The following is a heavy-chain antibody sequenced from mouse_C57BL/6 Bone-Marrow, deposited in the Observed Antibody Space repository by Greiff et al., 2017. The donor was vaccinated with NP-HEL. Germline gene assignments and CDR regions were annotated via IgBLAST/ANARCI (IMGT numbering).Heavy chain of an antibody. CDR2: INYDGSST. CDR1: GFTFSDYY. Sequence: DVKLVESEGGLVQPGSSMKLSCTASGFTFSDYYMAWVRQVPEKGLEWVANINYDGSSTYYLDSLKSRFIISRDNAKNILYLQMSSLKSEDTATYYCASIYDGYLYYAMDYWGQGTSVTVSS. J-gene: IGHJ4*01. V-gene: IGHV5-16*01. D-gene: IGHD2-3*01. CDR3: ASIYDGYLYYAMDY.